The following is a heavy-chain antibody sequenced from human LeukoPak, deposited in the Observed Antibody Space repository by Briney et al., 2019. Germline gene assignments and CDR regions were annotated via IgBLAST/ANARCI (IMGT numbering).Heavy chain of an antibody. D-gene: IGHD1-1*01. J-gene: IGHJ3*02. V-gene: IGHV4-39*07. CDR3: ARGIARNDSAFDI. CDR2: INHSGST. Sequence: SETLSLTCSVSGGSISSGGYSWSWIRQPPGTGLEWIGEINHSGSTNYNPSLKSRVTISVDTSKNQFSLKLSSVTAADTAVYYCARGIARNDSAFDIWGQGTMVTVSS. CDR1: GGSISSGGYS.